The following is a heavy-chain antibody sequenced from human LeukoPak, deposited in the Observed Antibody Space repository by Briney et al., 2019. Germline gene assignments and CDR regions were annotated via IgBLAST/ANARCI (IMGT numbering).Heavy chain of an antibody. V-gene: IGHV3-21*01. CDR1: GFTFSSYS. CDR3: ARVAAGTSNYFDY. CDR2: ISSSSSYI. Sequence: GGPLRLSCAASGFTFSSYSMNWVRQAPGKGLEWVSSISSSSSYIYYADSVKGRFTISRDNAKNSLYLQMNSLRAEDTAVYYCARVAAGTSNYFDYWGQGTLVTVSS. D-gene: IGHD6-13*01. J-gene: IGHJ4*02.